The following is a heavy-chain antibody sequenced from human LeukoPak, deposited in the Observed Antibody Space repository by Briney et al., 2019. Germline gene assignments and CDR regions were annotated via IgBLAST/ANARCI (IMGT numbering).Heavy chain of an antibody. J-gene: IGHJ4*02. CDR3: AKGRETTSSGTFDY. CDR1: GFXFSSYG. Sequence: GGSLRLSCAASGFXFSSYGIHYVRQAPGKGLEWVAFIAEDGSNEKYTDSVKGRFTISRDNSNNTLYLRMNSLRAEDTGVYYCAKGRETTSSGTFDYWGQGTLVTVSS. D-gene: IGHD1-1*01. V-gene: IGHV3-30*18. CDR2: IAEDGSNE.